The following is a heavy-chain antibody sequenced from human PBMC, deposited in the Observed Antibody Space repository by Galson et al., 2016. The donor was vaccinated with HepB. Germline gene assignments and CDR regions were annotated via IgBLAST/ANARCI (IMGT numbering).Heavy chain of an antibody. CDR3: ARENGESVAGSGGSTTAGFDS. V-gene: IGHV4-39*02. CDR2: IHYTGST. CDR1: GGSFSSSRYY. Sequence: SETLSLTCTVSGGSFSSSRYYWGWIRQPPGKGLEWIGTIHYTGSTYYNPSLKSRVTISVHTSKKQFSLKVSSVTAGDTALYFCARENGESVAGSGGSTTAGFDSWGQGTLVTVSS. D-gene: IGHD6-19*01. J-gene: IGHJ5*01.